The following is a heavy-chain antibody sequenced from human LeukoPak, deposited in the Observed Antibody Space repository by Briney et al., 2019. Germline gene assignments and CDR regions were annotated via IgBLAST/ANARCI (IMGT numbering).Heavy chain of an antibody. CDR1: GFTFSSYW. Sequence: GGSLRLSCAASGFTFSSYWMHWVRRAPGKGLVWVSRIDTDGSSTIYADSVKGRFTISRDNAKNTLYLQMNSLRAEDTAVYYCARGWLGVDYWGQGTLVTVSS. CDR2: IDTDGSST. J-gene: IGHJ4*02. V-gene: IGHV3-74*01. CDR3: ARGWLGVDY. D-gene: IGHD3-10*01.